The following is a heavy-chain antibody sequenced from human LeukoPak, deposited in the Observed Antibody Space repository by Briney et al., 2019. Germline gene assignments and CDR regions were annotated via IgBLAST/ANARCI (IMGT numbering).Heavy chain of an antibody. CDR2: IWYDGSNK. D-gene: IGHD4-17*01. CDR1: RFTFSSYG. V-gene: IGHV3-33*01. J-gene: IGHJ6*02. Sequence: GGSLRLSCAASRFTFSSYGMHWVRQAPGKGLEWVAVIWYDGSNKCYADSVKGRFTISRDNSKNTLYLQMNSLRAEDTAVYYCAGDYGEYYYGMDVWGRGTTVTVSS. CDR3: AGDYGEYYYGMDV.